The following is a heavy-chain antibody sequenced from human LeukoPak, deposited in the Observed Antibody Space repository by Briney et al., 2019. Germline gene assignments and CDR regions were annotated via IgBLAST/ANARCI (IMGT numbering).Heavy chain of an antibody. CDR2: IRTTAEGAKYA. CDR3: ETDQRYAFDY. V-gene: IGHV3-48*02. CDR1: GFTFSSYS. Sequence: GGSLRLSCAASGFTFSSYSMNWVLQAPGKGLEWISNIRTTAEGAKYAYYADSVKGRVTISRDHGKNTLYLHMNSLRDDDTAVYYCETDQRYAFDYWGQGILVTGSS. D-gene: IGHD3-9*01. J-gene: IGHJ4*02.